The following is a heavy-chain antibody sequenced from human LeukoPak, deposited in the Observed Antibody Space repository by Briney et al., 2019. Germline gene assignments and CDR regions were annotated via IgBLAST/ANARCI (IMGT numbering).Heavy chain of an antibody. Sequence: SETLSLTCTVSGGSISTSNYYWGWIRQPPGKGLEWIGNIFYSGSTNYNPSLKSRVTISVDTSKNQFSLKLSSVTAADTAVYYCARDYVDTATRRLDYYYYMDVWGKGTTVTISS. CDR1: GGSISTSNYY. CDR2: IFYSGST. V-gene: IGHV4-39*07. J-gene: IGHJ6*03. D-gene: IGHD5-18*01. CDR3: ARDYVDTATRRLDYYYYMDV.